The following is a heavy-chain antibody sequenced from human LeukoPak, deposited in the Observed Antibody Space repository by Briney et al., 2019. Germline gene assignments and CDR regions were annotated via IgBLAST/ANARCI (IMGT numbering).Heavy chain of an antibody. CDR1: GGSISSYY. J-gene: IGHJ6*02. CDR2: INHSGST. V-gene: IGHV4-34*01. D-gene: IGHD2-2*01. Sequence: SETLSLTCTVSGGSISSYYWSWIRQPPGKGLEWIGEINHSGSTNYNPSLKSRVTISVDTSRNQFSLKLSSVTAADTAVYYCANVGYCSSTSCTXADXMDVWGQGTTVTVSS. CDR3: ANVGYCSSTSCTXADXMDV.